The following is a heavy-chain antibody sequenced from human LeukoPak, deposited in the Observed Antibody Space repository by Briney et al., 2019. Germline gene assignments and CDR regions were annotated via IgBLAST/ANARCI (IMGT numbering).Heavy chain of an antibody. CDR1: GFTFSSYA. Sequence: HTGGSLRLSCAASGFTFSSYAMHWVRQAPGKGLEWVAVISYDGSNKYYADSVKGRFTISRDNSKNTLYLQMNSLRAEDTAVYYCARGKVVVPAAIDYWGQGTLVTVSS. D-gene: IGHD2-2*01. J-gene: IGHJ4*02. CDR3: ARGKVVVPAAIDY. V-gene: IGHV3-30*04. CDR2: ISYDGSNK.